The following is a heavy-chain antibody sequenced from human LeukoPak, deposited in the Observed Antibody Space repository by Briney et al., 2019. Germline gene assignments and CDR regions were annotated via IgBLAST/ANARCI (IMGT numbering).Heavy chain of an antibody. D-gene: IGHD2-15*01. Sequence: ASVKVSCKASGFTFNAYYIHWVRQAPGKGLEWMGWINPNTGDTNFAQKLQGRVAMTRDTSLSTAYMDLSRLTSDDTAVYSCARDWPGISLHFDLWGRGTLITVSS. CDR3: ARDWPGISLHFDL. J-gene: IGHJ2*01. CDR2: INPNTGDT. CDR1: GFTFNAYY. V-gene: IGHV1-2*02.